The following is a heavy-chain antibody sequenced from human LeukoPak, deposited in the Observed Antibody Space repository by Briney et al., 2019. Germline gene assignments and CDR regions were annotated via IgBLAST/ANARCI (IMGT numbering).Heavy chain of an antibody. CDR1: GFTFSRYS. CDR2: ISSCSSYI. Sequence: KPGGSLRLSCAPSGFTFSRYSMNWVRQAPGKGLGWVSSISSCSSYIYYANSVKGRFTISRDNAKNSLYLQMNSVSAEDTAVYYCASVDDYGGREGAFDIWGQGTMVTVSS. D-gene: IGHD4-23*01. CDR3: ASVDDYGGREGAFDI. V-gene: IGHV3-21*01. J-gene: IGHJ3*02.